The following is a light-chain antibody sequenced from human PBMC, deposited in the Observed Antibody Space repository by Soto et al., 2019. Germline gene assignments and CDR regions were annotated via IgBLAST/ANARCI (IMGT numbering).Light chain of an antibody. J-gene: IGLJ2*01. V-gene: IGLV2-14*01. Sequence: QSALTQPASVSGSPGQSITISCTGTSSDVGGYNYVSWYQQHPGKAPKLMIYDVSNRPSGVSNRFSGSKSGNTASLTLSGLQAEDEADYYCSSYTSSSTLVVFVGGTKLTVL. CDR3: SSYTSSSTLVV. CDR1: SSDVGGYNY. CDR2: DVS.